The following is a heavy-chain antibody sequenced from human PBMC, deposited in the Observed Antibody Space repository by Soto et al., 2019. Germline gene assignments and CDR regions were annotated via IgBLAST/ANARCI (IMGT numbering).Heavy chain of an antibody. CDR3: ARQIYYLTYYYYYYMDV. CDR2: IYYSGST. J-gene: IGHJ6*03. V-gene: IGHV4-39*01. CDR1: GGSISSSSYY. Sequence: SETLSLTCTVPGGSISSSSYYWGWIRQPPGKGLEWIGSIYYSGSTYYNPSLKSRVTISVDTSKNQFSLKLSSVTAADTAVYYCARQIYYLTYYYYYYMDVWGKGTTVT. D-gene: IGHD3-10*01.